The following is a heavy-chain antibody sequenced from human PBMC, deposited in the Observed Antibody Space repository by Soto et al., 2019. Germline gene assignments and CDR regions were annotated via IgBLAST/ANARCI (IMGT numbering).Heavy chain of an antibody. Sequence: PGGSLRLSCEASISVHRLSLNWVRQAPGKGLEWVSSISSSSAHIYYADSVKGRFTISRDNAQNSLYLQLDSLTAEDTAIYYCAGGSSTNSYFFDYWGLGTLVTVS. CDR3: AGGSSTNSYFFDY. CDR2: ISSSSAHI. CDR1: ISVHRLS. V-gene: IGHV3-21*01. D-gene: IGHD6-13*01. J-gene: IGHJ4*02.